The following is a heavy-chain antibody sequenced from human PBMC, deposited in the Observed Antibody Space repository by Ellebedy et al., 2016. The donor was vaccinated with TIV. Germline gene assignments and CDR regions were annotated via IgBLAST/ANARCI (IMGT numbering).Heavy chain of an antibody. D-gene: IGHD4-17*01. Sequence: SETPSLTXTVSGGSISSSGYYWSWIRQPPGKGLEWIGYIYYSGSTNYNPSLKSRVTISVDTSKNQFSLKLSSVTAADTAVYYCARLDYGAEDAWGQGTLVTVSS. CDR1: GGSISSSGYY. V-gene: IGHV4-61*05. J-gene: IGHJ5*02. CDR3: ARLDYGAEDA. CDR2: IYYSGST.